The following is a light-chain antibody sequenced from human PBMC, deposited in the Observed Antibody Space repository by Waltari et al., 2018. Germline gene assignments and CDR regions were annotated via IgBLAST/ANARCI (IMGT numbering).Light chain of an antibody. CDR3: SSYAGSSKGV. CDR1: SSDVGNYKR. V-gene: IGLV2-23*02. J-gene: IGLJ2*01. Sequence: QSALTQPASVSGSPGQSITISCTGTSSDVGNYKRVSWYQQHPGQAPKLMIYGVSKRPSGVSDPFSGSKSGDMASLTISGLQPEDEAEYFCSSYAGSSKGVFGGGTKVTVL. CDR2: GVS.